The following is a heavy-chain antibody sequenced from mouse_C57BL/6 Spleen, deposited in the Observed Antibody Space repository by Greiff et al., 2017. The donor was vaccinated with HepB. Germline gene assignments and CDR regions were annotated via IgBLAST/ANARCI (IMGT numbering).Heavy chain of an antibody. CDR1: GYAFSSSW. V-gene: IGHV1-82*01. CDR3: ARRITTVVAYYFDY. J-gene: IGHJ2*01. D-gene: IGHD1-1*01. CDR2: IYPGDGDT. Sequence: QVQLQQSGPELVKPGASVKTSCKASGYAFSSSWMNWVKQRPGKGLEWIGRIYPGDGDTNYNGKFKGKATLTADKSSSTAYMQLSSLTSEDSAVYFCARRITTVVAYYFDYWGQGTTLTVSS.